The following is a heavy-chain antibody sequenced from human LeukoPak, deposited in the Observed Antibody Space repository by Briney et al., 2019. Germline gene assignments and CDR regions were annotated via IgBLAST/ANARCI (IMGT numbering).Heavy chain of an antibody. CDR3: ARARSVAAVDY. CDR2: IYYSGST. V-gene: IGHV4-59*12. CDR1: GGSISSYY. D-gene: IGHD2-15*01. Sequence: PSETLSLTCTVSGGSISSYYWSWIRQPPGKGLEWIGYIYYSGSTYYNPSLKSRVTISVDTSKNQFSLKLSSVTAADTAVYYCARARSVAAVDYWGQGTLVAVSS. J-gene: IGHJ4*02.